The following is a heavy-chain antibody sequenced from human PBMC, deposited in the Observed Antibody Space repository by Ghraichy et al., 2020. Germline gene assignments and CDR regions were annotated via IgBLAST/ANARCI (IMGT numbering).Heavy chain of an antibody. CDR2: IIPILGIA. Sequence: SVKVSCKASGGTLSSYDISWVRQAPGQGLEWMGRIIPILGIANYAQKFQGRVTITADKSTSTAYMELSSLRSEDTAVYYCASLYDSSGYRYDYWGQGTLVTVSS. D-gene: IGHD3-22*01. J-gene: IGHJ4*02. CDR3: ASLYDSSGYRYDY. CDR1: GGTLSSYD. V-gene: IGHV1-69*04.